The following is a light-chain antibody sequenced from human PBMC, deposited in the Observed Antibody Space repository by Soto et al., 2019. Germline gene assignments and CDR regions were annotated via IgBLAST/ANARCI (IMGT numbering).Light chain of an antibody. CDR1: SSNTGAGYD. Sequence: QSVLTQPPSVSGAPGQRVTISCTGSSSNTGAGYDVHWYQQLPGTAPKLLIYGNSNRPSGVPDRFSGSKSGTSASLAITGLQDEDEADYYCQSYDSSLSGSVFGGGTKLTVL. V-gene: IGLV1-40*01. CDR2: GNS. J-gene: IGLJ3*02. CDR3: QSYDSSLSGSV.